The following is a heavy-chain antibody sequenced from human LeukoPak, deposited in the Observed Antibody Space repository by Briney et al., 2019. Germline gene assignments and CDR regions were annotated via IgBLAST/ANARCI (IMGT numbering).Heavy chain of an antibody. CDR3: ARGALPVAGTTYYYYDYGMDV. Sequence: AGTLSFSCAASGFTFSSYDMHWVRQATGKGLRWFSALGTAGKTDYPGSVKGRFTISRENDKNYLYLQMNSLRAGDTAVYYCARGALPVAGTTYYYYDYGMDVWGQGSTVSVSS. V-gene: IGHV3-13*04. CDR2: LGTAGKT. J-gene: IGHJ6*02. CDR1: GFTFSSYD. D-gene: IGHD6-19*01.